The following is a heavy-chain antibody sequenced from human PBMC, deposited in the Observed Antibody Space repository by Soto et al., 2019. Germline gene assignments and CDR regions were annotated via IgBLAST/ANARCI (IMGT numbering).Heavy chain of an antibody. D-gene: IGHD3-3*02. CDR3: ARDRIFGVVTPRNYSGMDV. CDR1: GGSVSSGSYY. V-gene: IGHV4-61*01. J-gene: IGHJ6*02. Sequence: SETLSLTCTVSGGSVSSGSYYWSWIRQPPGKGLEWIGYIYYSGSTNYNPSLKSRVTISVDTSKNQFSLKLSSVTAADTAVYYCARDRIFGVVTPRNYSGMDVWGQGTTVTVSS. CDR2: IYYSGST.